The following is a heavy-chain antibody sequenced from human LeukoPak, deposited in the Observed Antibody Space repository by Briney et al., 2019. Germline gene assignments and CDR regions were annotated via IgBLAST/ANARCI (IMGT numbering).Heavy chain of an antibody. CDR2: INHSGST. CDR3: ARVYYYGSGRRFDP. Sequence: SETLSLTCAVYGGTFSGYYWSWIRQPPGKGLEWIGEINHSGSTNYNPSLKSRVTISVDTSKNQFSLKLSSVTAADTAVYYCARVYYYGSGRRFDPWGQGTLVTVSS. V-gene: IGHV4-34*01. J-gene: IGHJ5*02. CDR1: GGTFSGYY. D-gene: IGHD3-10*01.